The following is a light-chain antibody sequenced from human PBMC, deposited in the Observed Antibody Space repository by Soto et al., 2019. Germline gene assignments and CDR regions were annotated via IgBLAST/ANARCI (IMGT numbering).Light chain of an antibody. Sequence: QSALTQPASVSGSPGQSITISCTGTTNDVGTYNLISWYQHHPGKPPKIMIYEVSRRPSGVSNRFSGSKSGNTASLTISGLQAEDEADYYCCSYARSTTFDVVFGGWTKLTVL. V-gene: IGLV2-23*02. CDR2: EVS. CDR1: TNDVGTYNL. CDR3: CSYARSTTFDVV. J-gene: IGLJ2*01.